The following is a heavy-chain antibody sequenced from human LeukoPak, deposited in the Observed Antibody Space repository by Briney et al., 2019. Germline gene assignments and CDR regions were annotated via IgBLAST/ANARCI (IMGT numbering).Heavy chain of an antibody. CDR2: IKSKTDGGTT. CDR3: TTSLTGAKYGSGSYYFGY. V-gene: IGHV3-15*01. J-gene: IGHJ4*02. CDR1: GFTFSNAW. Sequence: GGSLRLSCAASGFTFSNAWMSWVRQAPGKGLEWVGRIKSKTDGGTTDYAAPVKGRFTISRDDSKNTLYLQMNSLKTEGTAVCYCTTSLTGAKYGSGSYYFGYWGQGTLVTVSS. D-gene: IGHD3-10*01.